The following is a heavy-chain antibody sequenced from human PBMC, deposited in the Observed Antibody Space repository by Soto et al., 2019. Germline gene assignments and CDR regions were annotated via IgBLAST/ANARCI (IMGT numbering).Heavy chain of an antibody. CDR3: ARDDCTNGVCYEDY. V-gene: IGHV3-15*01. Sequence: PGGSLRLSCAASGFTFSNAWMSWVRQAPGKGLEWVARIKSKIDGGTMDHAAPVKGRFTISRDDSKNTLYLQMDSLETEDTAVYYCARDDCTNGVCYEDYWGQGTLVTVPQ. CDR1: GFTFSNAW. D-gene: IGHD2-8*01. CDR2: IKSKIDGGTM. J-gene: IGHJ4*02.